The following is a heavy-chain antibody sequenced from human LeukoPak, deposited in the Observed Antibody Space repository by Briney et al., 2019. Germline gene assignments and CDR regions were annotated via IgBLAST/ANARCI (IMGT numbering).Heavy chain of an antibody. V-gene: IGHV3-7*01. J-gene: IGHJ4*02. CDR2: IKQDGSVK. D-gene: IGHD1/OR15-1a*01. CDR3: ARNFGSQQFDY. CDR1: GFTFRTYW. Sequence: GSLRLSCAASGFTFRTYWMDWVRQAPGKGLEWVANIKQDGSVKNYADSVKGRFTISRGNTKNSLYLEMNSLRGEDTAVCYCARNFGSQQFDYWGQGTLVTVSS.